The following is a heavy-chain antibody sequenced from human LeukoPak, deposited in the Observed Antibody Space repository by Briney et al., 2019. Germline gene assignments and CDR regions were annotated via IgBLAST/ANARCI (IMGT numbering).Heavy chain of an antibody. CDR3: AKVGYYYGSGSPHFFDY. V-gene: IGHV3-23*01. CDR1: GFTFSSYA. J-gene: IGHJ4*02. D-gene: IGHD3-10*01. Sequence: GGSLRLSCAASGFTFSSYAMSWVRQAPGKGLEGVSAISGSGGSTYYADSVKGRFTISRDNSKNTLYLQMNSLRAEDTAVYYCAKVGYYYGSGSPHFFDYWGQGTLVTVSS. CDR2: ISGSGGST.